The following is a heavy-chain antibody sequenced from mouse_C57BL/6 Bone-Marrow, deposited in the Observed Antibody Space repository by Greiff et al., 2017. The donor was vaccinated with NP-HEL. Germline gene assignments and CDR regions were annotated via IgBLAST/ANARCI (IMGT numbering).Heavy chain of an antibody. CDR2: SRNKANDYTT. CDR3: ARDNWDWYFDD. D-gene: IGHD4-1*01. CDR1: GFTFSDFY. Sequence: DVMLVESGGGLVQPGRSLRLSCATSGFTFSDFYMEWVRQAPGKGLEWIAASRNKANDYTTEYSASVKGRFIVSRDTSQSILYLQMNALRAEDTASYYCARDNWDWYFDDWGTGTTVTVSS. V-gene: IGHV7-1*01. J-gene: IGHJ1*03.